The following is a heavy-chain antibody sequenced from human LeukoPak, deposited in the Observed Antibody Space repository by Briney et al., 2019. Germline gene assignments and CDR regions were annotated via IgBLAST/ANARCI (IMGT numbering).Heavy chain of an antibody. J-gene: IGHJ5*02. V-gene: IGHV4-59*08. CDR1: GGSISNYY. Sequence: PSETLSLTCTVSGGSISNYYWSWIRQPPGKGLESIGYISYSGSTNYNPSLKSRVTISVDTSKNQFSLKLNSVTAADTAVYYCARHYGPWGQGTLVTVSS. CDR2: ISYSGST. D-gene: IGHD3-10*01. CDR3: ARHYGP.